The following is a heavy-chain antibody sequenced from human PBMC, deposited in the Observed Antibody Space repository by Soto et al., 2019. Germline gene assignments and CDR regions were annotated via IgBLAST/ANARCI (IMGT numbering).Heavy chain of an antibody. Sequence: PGGSLRLSCAASGFTFSSYWMSWVRQAPGKGLEWVANIKQDGSEKYYVDSVRGRFTISRDNAKNSLYLQMNSLRAEDTAVYYCAREGDPGYSSINPYYSYYGLDVWGQGTTVTVSS. CDR3: AREGDPGYSSINPYYSYYGLDV. V-gene: IGHV3-7*01. J-gene: IGHJ6*02. CDR2: IKQDGSEK. D-gene: IGHD6-13*01. CDR1: GFTFSSYW.